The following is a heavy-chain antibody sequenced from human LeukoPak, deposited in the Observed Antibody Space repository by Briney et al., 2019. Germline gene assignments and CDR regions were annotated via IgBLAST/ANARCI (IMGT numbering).Heavy chain of an antibody. J-gene: IGHJ5*02. V-gene: IGHV1-2*06. CDR2: INPNSGGT. D-gene: IGHD3-22*01. CDR3: ARGGSEYYYDSSGYTRWFDP. Sequence: ASVKVSCKASGYTFTGYYLHWVRQAPGQGLEWMGRINPNSGGTNYAQKFQGRVTMTRDTSISTAYMELTRLRFDDTAVYYCARGGSEYYYDSSGYTRWFDPWGQGTQVTVSS. CDR1: GYTFTGYY.